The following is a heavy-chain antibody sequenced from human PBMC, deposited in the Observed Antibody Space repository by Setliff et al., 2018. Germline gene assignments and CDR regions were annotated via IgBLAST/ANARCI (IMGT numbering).Heavy chain of an antibody. CDR1: GFTFTNYA. Sequence: GESLKISCAASGFTFTNYAMNWVRQAPGKGLEWVSTISGDGDSTYYADSVMGRFTISRDNSKNSLYLQLNSLRVEDTAVYYCAKDGMGPTYSYFFDFWGQGSQVTVSS. V-gene: IGHV3-23*01. D-gene: IGHD1-26*01. CDR3: AKDGMGPTYSYFFDF. J-gene: IGHJ4*02. CDR2: ISGDGDST.